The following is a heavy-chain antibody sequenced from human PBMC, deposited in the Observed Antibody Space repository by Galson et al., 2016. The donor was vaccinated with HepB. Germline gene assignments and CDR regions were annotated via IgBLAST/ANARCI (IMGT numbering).Heavy chain of an antibody. Sequence: QSGAEVKKPGETLKISCQGSGDTFTTYWIGWVRHMPGKGLEWMGIINPSDSDIRYNPSFEGQVTISADKSISTAYLQWTSLKASDTAIYYCARRAYYGAFGAFDVWGQGTLVTASS. J-gene: IGHJ4*02. D-gene: IGHD4-17*01. CDR2: INPSDSDI. CDR3: ARRAYYGAFGAFDV. V-gene: IGHV5-51*01. CDR1: GDTFTTYW.